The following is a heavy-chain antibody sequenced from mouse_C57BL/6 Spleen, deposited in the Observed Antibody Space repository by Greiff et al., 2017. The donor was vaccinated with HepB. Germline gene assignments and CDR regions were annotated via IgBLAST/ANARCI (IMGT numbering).Heavy chain of an antibody. CDR3: ARIRGLTTVNWYFDV. V-gene: IGHV2-9-1*01. CDR1: GFSFTSYA. D-gene: IGHD1-1*01. J-gene: IGHJ1*03. CDR2: IWTGGGT. Sequence: QVQLQESGPGLVAPSQCLSITCTVSGFSFTSYAISWVRQPPGKGLEWLGVIWTGGGTNYNSALKSRLTISKDNSKSQVFLKMNSLQTDDTSGYYCARIRGLTTVNWYFDVWGTGTTVTVSS.